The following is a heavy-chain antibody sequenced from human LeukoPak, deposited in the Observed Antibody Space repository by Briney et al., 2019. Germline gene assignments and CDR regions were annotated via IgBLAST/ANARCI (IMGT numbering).Heavy chain of an antibody. CDR2: MNPNSGNT. Sequence: ASVTVSCTASGYTFTSYDINWVRQATGQGLEWMGWMNPNSGNTGYAQKFQGRVTMTRNTSISTAYMELSSLRSEDTAVYYCARKQLGTYYYYGMDVWGQGTTVTVSS. CDR1: GYTFTSYD. CDR3: ARKQLGTYYYYGMDV. D-gene: IGHD6-6*01. V-gene: IGHV1-8*01. J-gene: IGHJ6*02.